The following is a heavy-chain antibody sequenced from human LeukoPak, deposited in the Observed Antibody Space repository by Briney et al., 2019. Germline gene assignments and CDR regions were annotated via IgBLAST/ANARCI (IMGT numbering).Heavy chain of an antibody. J-gene: IGHJ4*02. D-gene: IGHD5-18*01. CDR1: GGSFSGYY. CDR2: INHSGST. CDR3: ARYSYGFDY. V-gene: IGHV4-34*01. Sequence: SETLSLTCAVYGGSFSGYYWSWIRQPPGKGLEWIGEINHSGSTNYNPSLKSRVTISVDTSKNRFSLKLSSVTAADTAVYYCARYSYGFDYWGQGTLVTVSS.